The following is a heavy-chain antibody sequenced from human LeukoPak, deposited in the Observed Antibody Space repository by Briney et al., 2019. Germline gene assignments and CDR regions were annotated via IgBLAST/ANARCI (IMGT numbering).Heavy chain of an antibody. CDR1: GFTFSSYS. D-gene: IGHD3-10*01. Sequence: GGSLRLSCAASGFTFSSYSMNWVRQAPGKGLEWVSSISSSSSYIYYADSVEGRFTISRDNAKNSLYLQMNSLRAEDTAVYYCAAYGSGSYTDMDVWGKGTTVTISS. V-gene: IGHV3-21*01. CDR2: ISSSSSYI. J-gene: IGHJ6*04. CDR3: AAYGSGSYTDMDV.